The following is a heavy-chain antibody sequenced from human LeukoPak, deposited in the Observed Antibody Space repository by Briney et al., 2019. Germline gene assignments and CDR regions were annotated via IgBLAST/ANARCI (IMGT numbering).Heavy chain of an antibody. J-gene: IGHJ5*02. D-gene: IGHD4-17*01. Sequence: PSETLSLTCTVSGGSISSSTYYWGWIRQPPGKGLEWIASIYYTGSTNYNPSLKSRVTISVDTSKNRFSLKLSSVTAADTAVYYCARSRKYGAVTTYSWFDPWGQGTLVIVSS. CDR3: ARSRKYGAVTTYSWFDP. V-gene: IGHV4-39*01. CDR2: IYYTGST. CDR1: GGSISSSTYY.